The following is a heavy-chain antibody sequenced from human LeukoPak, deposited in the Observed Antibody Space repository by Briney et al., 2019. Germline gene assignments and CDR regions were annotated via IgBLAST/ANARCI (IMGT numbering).Heavy chain of an antibody. CDR2: IRTYNGDT. J-gene: IGHJ4*02. CDR1: DYTFTSYG. D-gene: IGHD5-24*01. CDR3: ARGWIEMPTVYFDY. Sequence: ASVKVSCKASDYTFTSYGISWVRQAPGQGLEWMGWIRTYNGDTKYTQKLQGRVTMTADTSTRTAYMELRSLRSDDTAVYYCARGWIEMPTVYFDYWGQGTLVSVFS. V-gene: IGHV1-18*01.